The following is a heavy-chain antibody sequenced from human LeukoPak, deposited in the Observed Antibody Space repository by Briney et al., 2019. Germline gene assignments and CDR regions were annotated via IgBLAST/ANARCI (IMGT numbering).Heavy chain of an antibody. V-gene: IGHV4-61*02. CDR2: IYTSGST. J-gene: IGHJ5*02. Sequence: TSETLSLTCTVSGGSISSGSYYWSWIRQPAGKGLEWIGRIYTSGSTNYNPSLKSRVTISVDTSKNQFSLKLSSVTAADTAVYSCARDPGPKYYYDSSGYPWGQGTLVTVSS. D-gene: IGHD3-22*01. CDR3: ARDPGPKYYYDSSGYP. CDR1: GGSISSGSYY.